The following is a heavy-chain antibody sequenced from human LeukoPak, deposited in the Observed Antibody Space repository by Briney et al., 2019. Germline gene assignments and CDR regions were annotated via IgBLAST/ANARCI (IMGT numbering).Heavy chain of an antibody. J-gene: IGHJ4*02. CDR3: AKLGTTSVTTGY. Sequence: GRSLRLSCVASGFTFSRYGMHWVRQAPGKGLEWVAVISYDGSNKYYADSVKGQFTISRDNSKNTLYLQMNSLRGEDTAVYYCAKLGTTSVTTGYWGQGTLVTVSS. CDR1: GFTFSRYG. CDR2: ISYDGSNK. D-gene: IGHD4-17*01. V-gene: IGHV3-30*18.